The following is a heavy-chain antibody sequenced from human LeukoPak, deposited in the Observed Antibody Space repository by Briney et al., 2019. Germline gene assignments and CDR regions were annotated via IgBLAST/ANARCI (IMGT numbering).Heavy chain of an antibody. CDR3: ATDRDGDYGGL. CDR1: GYTFTDYY. CDR2: VDTEDGET. Sequence: ASVKISCKVSGYTFTDYYMHWVQQAPGKGLEWMGLVDTEDGETIYAEKFQGRVTITADTSTDTAYMELSSLRSEDTAVYYCATDRDGDYGGLWGQGTLVTVSS. J-gene: IGHJ4*02. V-gene: IGHV1-69-2*01. D-gene: IGHD4-17*01.